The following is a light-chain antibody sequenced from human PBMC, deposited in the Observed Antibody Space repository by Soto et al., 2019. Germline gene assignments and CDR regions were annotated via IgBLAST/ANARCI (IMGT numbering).Light chain of an antibody. Sequence: QSALTQPPPASRSPGQSVPISCTGTTSDVAAYNYVSWYHHHTGKAPKLMIYEVNKRPSGVPGRLSGSRSGSTASLSVSGLQAEDEADYYCTSHAGTFNFPYIFGTGTKV. J-gene: IGLJ1*01. CDR1: TSDVAAYNY. V-gene: IGLV2-8*01. CDR3: TSHAGTFNFPYI. CDR2: EVN.